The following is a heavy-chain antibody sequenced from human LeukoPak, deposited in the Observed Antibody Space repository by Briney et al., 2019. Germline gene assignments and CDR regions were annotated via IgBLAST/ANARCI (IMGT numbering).Heavy chain of an antibody. J-gene: IGHJ5*02. CDR1: GYTFTTYW. CDR3: ARQLGSGSYYTWFDP. D-gene: IGHD3-10*01. CDR2: IYPGDSDP. Sequence: GESLKISCKGSGYTFTTYWIGWVRQMPGKGLEWMGIIYPGDSDPRYSPSFQGQVTISANKSISTAYLQWSSLKASDTAMYYCARQLGSGSYYTWFDPWGQGTLVTVSS. V-gene: IGHV5-51*01.